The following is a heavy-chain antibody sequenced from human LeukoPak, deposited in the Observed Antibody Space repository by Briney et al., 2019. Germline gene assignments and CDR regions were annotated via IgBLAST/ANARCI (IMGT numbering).Heavy chain of an antibody. V-gene: IGHV3-53*04. Sequence: GGSLRLSCAASEFTVSSNHMSWVRQAPGKGLEWVSVIYSGGSTYYADSVKGRFTISRHNSKNTLYLQMNSLRGEDTAVYYCATIGGDYVSFDNWGQGTLVTVTS. J-gene: IGHJ4*02. CDR2: IYSGGST. CDR1: EFTVSSNH. D-gene: IGHD4-17*01. CDR3: ATIGGDYVSFDN.